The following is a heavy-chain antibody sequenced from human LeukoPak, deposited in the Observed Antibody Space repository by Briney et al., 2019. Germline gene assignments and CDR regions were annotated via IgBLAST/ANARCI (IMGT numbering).Heavy chain of an antibody. V-gene: IGHV3-23*01. Sequence: GGSLRLSCAASGFTFSSYAMSWVRQAPGKGLEWVSAISGGGGSTYNADSVKGRFSISRDNSKNTLYLQMNSLTSEDTAVYYCARDYYDDNGYYGYFQHWGQGTLVTVSS. J-gene: IGHJ1*01. CDR3: ARDYYDDNGYYGYFQH. CDR2: ISGGGGST. CDR1: GFTFSSYA. D-gene: IGHD3-22*01.